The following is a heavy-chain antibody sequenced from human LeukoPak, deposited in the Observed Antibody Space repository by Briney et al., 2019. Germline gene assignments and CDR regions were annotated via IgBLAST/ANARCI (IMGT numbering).Heavy chain of an antibody. CDR3: ARERRYCSGGSCYTPSGGMDV. Sequence: VASVKVSCKASGGTFSSYAISWVRQAPGQGLEWMGWISGYNGNTNYVQNLQGRVTMTTDTSTSTAYMELRSLRSDDTAVYYCARERRYCSGGSCYTPSGGMDVWGQGTTVTVSS. V-gene: IGHV1-18*01. J-gene: IGHJ6*02. CDR2: ISGYNGNT. CDR1: GGTFSSYA. D-gene: IGHD2-15*01.